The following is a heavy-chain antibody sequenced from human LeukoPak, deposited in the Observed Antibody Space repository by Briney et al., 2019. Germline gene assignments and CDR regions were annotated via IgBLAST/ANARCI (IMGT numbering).Heavy chain of an antibody. Sequence: ASVKVSCKASGYTFTSYYMHWVRQAPGQGLEWMGWINPNSGGTNYAQKFQGRVTMTRDTSISTAYMELSRLRSDDTAVYYCARLTMVRGVVYGMDVWGQGTTVTVSS. D-gene: IGHD3-10*01. V-gene: IGHV1-2*02. J-gene: IGHJ6*02. CDR1: GYTFTSYY. CDR2: INPNSGGT. CDR3: ARLTMVRGVVYGMDV.